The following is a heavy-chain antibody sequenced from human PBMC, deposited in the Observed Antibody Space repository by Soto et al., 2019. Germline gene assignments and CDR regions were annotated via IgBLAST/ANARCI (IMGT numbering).Heavy chain of an antibody. CDR3: AKEGLEDLYIAAARENWFDP. CDR1: GFTFSSYA. D-gene: IGHD6-13*01. J-gene: IGHJ5*02. CDR2: ISGSGGST. V-gene: IGHV3-23*01. Sequence: GGSQRLSCAASGFTFSSYAMSWVRQAPGKGLEWVSAISGSGGSTYYADSVKGRFTISRDNSKNTLYLQMNSLRAEDTAVYYCAKEGLEDLYIAAARENWFDPWGQGTLVTVSS.